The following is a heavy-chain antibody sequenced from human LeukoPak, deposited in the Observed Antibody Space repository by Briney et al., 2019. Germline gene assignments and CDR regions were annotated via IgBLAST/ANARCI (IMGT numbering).Heavy chain of an antibody. D-gene: IGHD2-15*01. CDR1: GYTFTSYG. V-gene: IGHV1-18*01. J-gene: IGHJ4*02. Sequence: ASVKVSCKASGYTFTSYGISWLRQAPGQGLEWMGWISAYNGNTDYAEKFQGRVTMTTDTSTSTAYMELRSLRSDDTAVYYCAGPSYCSGGRCPFDYGGQGTLVTVSS. CDR3: AGPSYCSGGRCPFDY. CDR2: ISAYNGNT.